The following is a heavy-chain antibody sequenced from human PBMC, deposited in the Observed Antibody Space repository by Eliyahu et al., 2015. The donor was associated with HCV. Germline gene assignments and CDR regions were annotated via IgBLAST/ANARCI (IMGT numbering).Heavy chain of an antibody. V-gene: IGHV1-2*02. CDR1: GYTFTDHF. Sequence: KVSCKASGYTFTDHFLHWVRQAPGQGLEWMGWINTNSGNTNYAQKFQGRVTMTRDSSISTAYMEVTRLRSDDTAVFYCARDNDWRFDTANYFFDYWGRGTLVTVSS. CDR3: ARDNDWRFDTANYFFDY. J-gene: IGHJ4*02. CDR2: INTNSGNT. D-gene: IGHD5-18*01.